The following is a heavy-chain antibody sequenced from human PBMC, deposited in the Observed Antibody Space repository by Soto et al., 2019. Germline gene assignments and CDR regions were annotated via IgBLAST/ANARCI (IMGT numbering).Heavy chain of an antibody. CDR3: ERGLVATTFDY. J-gene: IGHJ4*02. CDR1: GGSISTGGYY. V-gene: IGHV4-31*03. CDR2: IYYSGGT. D-gene: IGHD5-12*01. Sequence: QVQLQESGPGLVKPSQTLSLTCTVSGGSISTGGYYWSWIRQHPGKGLEWIGYIYYSGGTYYTPSLKSRVTISVDTSKNQFSLKLSSVTAADTAVYYCERGLVATTFDYWGQGTLVTVSS.